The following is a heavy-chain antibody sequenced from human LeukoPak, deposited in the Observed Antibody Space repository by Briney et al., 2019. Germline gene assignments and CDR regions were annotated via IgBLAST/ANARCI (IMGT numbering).Heavy chain of an antibody. CDR1: GGSISRSSHY. CDR3: ARNDYSNYFGY. V-gene: IGHV4-39*06. D-gene: IGHD4-11*01. J-gene: IGHJ4*02. CDR2: ISYGGST. Sequence: SETLSLTCTVSGGSISRSSHYWGWIRQPPGKGLEWIGSISYGGSTFYNPSLKSRVTISVDTSKTQFPLKLTSVTAADTAVYYCARNDYSNYFGYWGQGTLVTVSS.